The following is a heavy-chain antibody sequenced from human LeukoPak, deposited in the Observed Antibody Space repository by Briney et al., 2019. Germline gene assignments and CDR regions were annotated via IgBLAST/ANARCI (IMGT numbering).Heavy chain of an antibody. J-gene: IGHJ6*03. CDR1: GGSISSYY. Sequence: SETLSLTCTVSGGSISSYYGSWIRQPPGKGLEWIGYIYYSGSTNYNPSLKSRVTISVDTSKNQFSLKLSSVTAADTAVYYCARVFHVYYMDFWGKGTTVTVSS. D-gene: IGHD2/OR15-2a*01. V-gene: IGHV4-59*01. CDR2: IYYSGST. CDR3: ARVFHVYYMDF.